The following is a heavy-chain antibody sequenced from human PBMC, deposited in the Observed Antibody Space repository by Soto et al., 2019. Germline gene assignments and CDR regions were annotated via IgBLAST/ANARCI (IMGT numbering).Heavy chain of an antibody. J-gene: IGHJ4*02. D-gene: IGHD3-22*01. CDR2: TNSDGTDS. V-gene: IGHV3-43D*04. CDR3: AKSLYYYDSSPLDH. Sequence: PGGSLTLSCAAAGFDFEDYAMHWVRQVPGKGLEWVSLTNSDGTDSYYVDSVKGRFTISRDNAKTTLYLQMDRLRPEDTALYFCAKSLYYYDSSPLDHWGQGTLVTVSS. CDR1: GFDFEDYA.